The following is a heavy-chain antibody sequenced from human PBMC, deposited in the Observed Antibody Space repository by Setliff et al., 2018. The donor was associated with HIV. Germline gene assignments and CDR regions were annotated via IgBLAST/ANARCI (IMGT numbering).Heavy chain of an antibody. D-gene: IGHD6-13*01. CDR3: ARDRTHSKVPRPYYYMDV. J-gene: IGHJ6*03. V-gene: IGHV4-4*07. CDR1: GGSISSYY. CDR2: IYTSGST. Sequence: NPSETLSLTCTVSGGSISSYYWSWIRQPAGKGLEWIGRIYTSGSTNYNPSLKSRVTMSVDTSKNQFSLKLSSVTAADTAVYYCARDRTHSKVPRPYYYMDVWGKGTTVTVSS.